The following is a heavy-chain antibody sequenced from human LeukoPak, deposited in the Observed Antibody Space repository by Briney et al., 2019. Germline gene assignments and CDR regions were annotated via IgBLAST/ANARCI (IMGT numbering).Heavy chain of an antibody. D-gene: IGHD6-19*01. J-gene: IGHJ5*02. V-gene: IGHV1-46*01. CDR3: ARGAPIRVAVAATFDP. CDR1: GYTFTSYY. Sequence: ASVKVSCKASGYTFTSYYMHWVRQAPGQGLEWMGIINPSGGSTSYAQKFQGRVTMTRDTSTSTVYMELSSLRSEDTAVYYCARGAPIRVAVAATFDPWGQGTLVTVPS. CDR2: INPSGGST.